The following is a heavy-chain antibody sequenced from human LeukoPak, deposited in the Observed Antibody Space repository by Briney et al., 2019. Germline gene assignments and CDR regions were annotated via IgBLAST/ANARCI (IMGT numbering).Heavy chain of an antibody. CDR3: ARDRGWLQYTDY. Sequence: PGGSLRLSCAASGFTFGDYGMSWVRQAPGKGLEWVSSINWNGGNTAYADSVKGRFTISRDTAKDSLYPQLNSLRAEDTALYYCARDRGWLQYTDYWGQGTLVTVSS. J-gene: IGHJ4*02. D-gene: IGHD5-24*01. V-gene: IGHV3-20*04. CDR1: GFTFGDYG. CDR2: INWNGGNT.